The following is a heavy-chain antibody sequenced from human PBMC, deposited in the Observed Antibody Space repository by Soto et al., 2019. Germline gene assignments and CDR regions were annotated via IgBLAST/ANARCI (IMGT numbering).Heavy chain of an antibody. Sequence: EVQLVESGGGLVKPGGSLRLSCAASGFSFSSYSMNWVRQAPGKGLEWVSSISSSASHINYADSVKGRFTISRDNAKKSLYLQMNSPRAADTAVYYCARGYTGYCSGGTCYWFAPWGQGTLVTVYS. CDR2: ISSSASHI. V-gene: IGHV3-21*01. CDR1: GFSFSSYS. D-gene: IGHD2-15*01. J-gene: IGHJ5*02. CDR3: ARGYTGYCSGGTCYWFAP.